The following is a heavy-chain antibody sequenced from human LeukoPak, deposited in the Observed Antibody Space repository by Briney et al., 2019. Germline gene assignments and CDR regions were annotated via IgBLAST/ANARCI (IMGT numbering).Heavy chain of an antibody. J-gene: IGHJ6*03. D-gene: IGHD2-2*01. CDR3: ATSGGFVLPNAITGNWYMDV. CDR2: ISSAGGYK. Sequence: VRSLRLSCVPPGVTSSDYSMNCVRHAPGEGVAWVASISSAGGYKYYADSVRGRFTISRDNAQNSLFLQMNSLRAEETAVYFCATSGGFVLPNAITGNWYMDVWGRGTSVTVSS. CDR1: GVTSSDYS. V-gene: IGHV3-21*01.